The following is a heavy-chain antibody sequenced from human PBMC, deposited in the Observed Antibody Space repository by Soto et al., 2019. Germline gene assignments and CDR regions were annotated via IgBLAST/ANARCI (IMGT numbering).Heavy chain of an antibody. J-gene: IGHJ4*02. CDR2: IRSRGNGGTT. CDR3: TIVSGYSKTDI. D-gene: IGHD3-3*01. CDR1: GFTFGDYG. V-gene: IGHV3-49*04. Sequence: EVQLVESGGVLLQPGRSLRVSCTGFGFTFGDYGVSWVRQAPGKGLEWIGFIRSRGNGGTTEYAASVRGRFSFSREDSKSIAYLQMNSLQIEDTAVYYCTIVSGYSKTDIWGQGTLVTVSS.